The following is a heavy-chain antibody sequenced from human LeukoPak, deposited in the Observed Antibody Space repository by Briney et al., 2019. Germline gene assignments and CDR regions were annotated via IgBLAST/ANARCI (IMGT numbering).Heavy chain of an antibody. Sequence: GGSLRLSCAASGFMLSSYWMSWVRQAPGKGLEWVANIKQDGSEKYYVDSVKGRVTISRDNAKNSLYLQMNSLRAEDTAVYYCARVFGAGYSDYWGQGTLVTVSS. J-gene: IGHJ4*02. CDR2: IKQDGSEK. CDR3: ARVFGAGYSDY. D-gene: IGHD4/OR15-4a*01. CDR1: GFMLSSYW. V-gene: IGHV3-7*01.